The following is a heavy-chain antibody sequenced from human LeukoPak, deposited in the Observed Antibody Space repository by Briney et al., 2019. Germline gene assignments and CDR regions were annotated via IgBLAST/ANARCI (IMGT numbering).Heavy chain of an antibody. CDR2: ISSSGSTR. CDR1: GFTFSDYY. J-gene: IGHJ4*02. V-gene: IGHV3-11*01. Sequence: GGSLRLSCAASGFTFSDYYMSWIRQAPGKGLEWISYISSSGSTRYYADSVKGRFTISRDNAKNSPYLEMNSLRAEDTAVYYCARESPGIAAAGLGFWGQGTLVTVSS. D-gene: IGHD6-13*01. CDR3: ARESPGIAAAGLGF.